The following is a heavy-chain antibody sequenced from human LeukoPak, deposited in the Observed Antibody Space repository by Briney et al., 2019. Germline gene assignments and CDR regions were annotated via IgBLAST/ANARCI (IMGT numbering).Heavy chain of an antibody. D-gene: IGHD3-16*01. CDR1: GFTFSSYG. Sequence: PGGSLRLSCAASGFTFSSYGMHWVRQAPGKGLEWVAVISYDGSNKYYADSVKGRFTISRDNSKNTLYLQMNSLRAEDTAVYYCARGLPADYWGQGTLVTVSS. J-gene: IGHJ4*02. CDR3: ARGLPADY. V-gene: IGHV3-30*03. CDR2: ISYDGSNK.